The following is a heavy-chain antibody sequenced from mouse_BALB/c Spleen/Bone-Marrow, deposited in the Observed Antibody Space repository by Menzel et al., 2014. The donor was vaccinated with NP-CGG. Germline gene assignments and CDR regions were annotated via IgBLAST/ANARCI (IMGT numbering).Heavy chain of an antibody. CDR2: IWAGGST. CDR1: GFSLTSYG. J-gene: IGHJ3*01. V-gene: IGHV2-9*02. CDR3: SRDLALYYYGSSYVWFSY. D-gene: IGHD1-1*01. Sequence: QVQLKESGPGLVAPSQSLSITCTVSGFSLTSYGVHWVRQPPGKGLEWLGVIWAGGSTNYNSALMSRLSISKDNSKSXVFLKKNRLQTDDTAMYYFSRDLALYYYGSSYVWFSYWGQGTLVTVSA.